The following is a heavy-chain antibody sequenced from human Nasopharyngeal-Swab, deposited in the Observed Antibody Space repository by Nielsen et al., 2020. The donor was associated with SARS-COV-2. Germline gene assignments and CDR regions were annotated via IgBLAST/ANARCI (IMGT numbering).Heavy chain of an antibody. Sequence: WIRQPPGKGPEWVSGINSGAGGTTYYADSVKGRFTVSRDNSKNMFYVQMNSLRAEDTAVYYCARGAGMDVWGQGTTVTVSS. J-gene: IGHJ6*02. CDR3: ARGAGMDV. CDR2: INSGAGGTT. V-gene: IGHV3-23*01.